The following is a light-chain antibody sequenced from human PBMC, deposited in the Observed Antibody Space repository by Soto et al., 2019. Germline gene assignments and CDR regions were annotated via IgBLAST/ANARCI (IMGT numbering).Light chain of an antibody. Sequence: EIVLTQSPGTLSLSPGERATLSCRASQSVSSSYLAWYQQKPGQAPRLLIYGASSRATGIPDRFSGSGSGTDFTLTFSRLEPEEFAVYYCQQYGSAPPYTFGQPTTLEIK. CDR3: QQYGSAPPYT. V-gene: IGKV3-20*01. CDR1: QSVSSSY. J-gene: IGKJ2*01. CDR2: GAS.